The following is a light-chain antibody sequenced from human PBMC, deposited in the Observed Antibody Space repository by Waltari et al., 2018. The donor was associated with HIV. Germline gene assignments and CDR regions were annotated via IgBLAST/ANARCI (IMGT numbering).Light chain of an antibody. CDR2: AAS. CDR3: QQHLRTPLT. Sequence: DVKMTQSPSSLSASVCDTVTITCRESEDVLTYVNWYQQKLGKAPKLLMYAASSLQSGGPLRFSGSGSGTHFNFTINGLQAEDLATYYCQQHLRTPLTFGGGTRVEI. CDR1: EDVLTY. V-gene: IGKV1-39*01. J-gene: IGKJ4*01.